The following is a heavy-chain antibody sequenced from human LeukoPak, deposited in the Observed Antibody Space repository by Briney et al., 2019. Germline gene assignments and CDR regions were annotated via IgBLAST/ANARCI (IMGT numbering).Heavy chain of an antibody. J-gene: IGHJ6*02. CDR1: GGSISSGGYY. V-gene: IGHV4-31*03. Sequence: SETLSLTCTVSGGSISSGGYYWSWIRQHPGKGLEWIGYIYYSGSTCYNPSLKSRVTISVDTSKNQFSLKLSSVTAADTAVYYCARGVDYSYGMDVWGQGTTVTVSS. CDR3: ARGVDYSYGMDV. D-gene: IGHD3-16*01. CDR2: IYYSGST.